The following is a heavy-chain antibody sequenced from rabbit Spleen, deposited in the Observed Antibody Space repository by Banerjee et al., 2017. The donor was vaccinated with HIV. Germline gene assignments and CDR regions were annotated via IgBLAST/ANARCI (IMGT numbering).Heavy chain of an antibody. V-gene: IGHV1S45*01. CDR3: ARDSGTSFSSYGMDL. J-gene: IGHJ6*01. Sequence: QEQLVESGGGLVKPGASLTLTCTASGFSFISSYDMSWVRQAPGKGLEWIGCIYTGNGKTYYASWAKGRFTISKTSSTTVTLQMTSLTAADTATYFCARDSGTSFSSYGMDLWGPGTLVTVS. CDR2: IYTGNGKT. CDR1: GFSFISSYD. D-gene: IGHD8-1*01.